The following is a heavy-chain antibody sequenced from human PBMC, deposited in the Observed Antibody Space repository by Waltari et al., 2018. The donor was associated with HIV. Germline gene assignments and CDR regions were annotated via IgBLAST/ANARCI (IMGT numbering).Heavy chain of an antibody. V-gene: IGHV4-34*01. CDR1: GGSFSGFY. CDR3: ARGGYNSGFSWFDP. J-gene: IGHJ5*02. CDR2: INHSGNT. D-gene: IGHD5-18*01. Sequence: QVQLHQWGAALLKPSEPLSLTCGVYGGSFSGFYWTWIRQPAGKGRERVGEINHSGNTRHNSSLKTRVTMSVDSSMTQFSLMLPALTAADTAVYDGARGGYNSGFSWFDPWGRGTLVTVAS.